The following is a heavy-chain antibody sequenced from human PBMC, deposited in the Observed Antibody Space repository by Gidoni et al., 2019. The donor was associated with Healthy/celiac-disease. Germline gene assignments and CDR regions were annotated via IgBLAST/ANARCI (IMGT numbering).Heavy chain of an antibody. D-gene: IGHD3-10*01. V-gene: IGHV3-21*01. J-gene: IGHJ6*02. Sequence: EVQLVESGGGLVKPGGSLRLSCAASGLTFSSSSMNWVRQAPGKGLEWVSSISSSSSYRYYADSVKGRFTISRDNAKNSLYLQMNSLRAEDTAVYYCARVPPRHGTVRYYYYGMDVWGQGTTVTVSS. CDR1: GLTFSSSS. CDR2: ISSSSSYR. CDR3: ARVPPRHGTVRYYYYGMDV.